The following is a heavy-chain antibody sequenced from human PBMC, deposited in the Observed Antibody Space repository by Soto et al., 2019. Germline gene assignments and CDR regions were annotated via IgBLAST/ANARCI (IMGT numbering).Heavy chain of an antibody. CDR3: ARTGGDTAMVGLDP. D-gene: IGHD5-18*01. CDR2: IYYSGST. Sequence: QVQLQESGPGLVKPSETLSLTCTVSGGSVSSGSYYWSWIRQPPGKGLEWIGYIYYSGSTNYNPSLKSRVTISVDTSKNQFSLKLSSVTAADTAVYYCARTGGDTAMVGLDPWGQGTLVTVSS. J-gene: IGHJ5*02. CDR1: GGSVSSGSYY. V-gene: IGHV4-61*01.